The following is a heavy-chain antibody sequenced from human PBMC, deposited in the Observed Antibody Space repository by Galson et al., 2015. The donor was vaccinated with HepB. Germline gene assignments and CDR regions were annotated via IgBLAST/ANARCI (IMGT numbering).Heavy chain of an antibody. Sequence: SLRLSCAGSGFAFSGSTIHWVRQTSGKGLEWVSSISSNSGYIYYADSVKGRFTISRDNAKNSLYLQMNSLRAEDSAVYYCARGVYCGGDCYEVDTFDVWGQGTMVTVSS. D-gene: IGHD2-21*02. J-gene: IGHJ3*01. CDR2: ISSNSGYI. V-gene: IGHV3-21*01. CDR3: ARGVYCGGDCYEVDTFDV. CDR1: GFAFSGST.